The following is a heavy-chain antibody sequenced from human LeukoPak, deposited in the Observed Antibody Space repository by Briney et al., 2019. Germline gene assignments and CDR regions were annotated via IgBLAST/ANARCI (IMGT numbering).Heavy chain of an antibody. D-gene: IGHD6-19*01. Sequence: PGGTLRLSCAASGFTFSSYWMHWVRQAPGKGLVWVSRINSDGSSTSYADSVKGRFTISRDNAKNTLYLQMNSLRAEDTAVYYCARGKAGVAGIPYYYYTDVWGKGTTVTVSS. J-gene: IGHJ6*03. CDR3: ARGKAGVAGIPYYYYTDV. V-gene: IGHV3-74*01. CDR2: INSDGSST. CDR1: GFTFSSYW.